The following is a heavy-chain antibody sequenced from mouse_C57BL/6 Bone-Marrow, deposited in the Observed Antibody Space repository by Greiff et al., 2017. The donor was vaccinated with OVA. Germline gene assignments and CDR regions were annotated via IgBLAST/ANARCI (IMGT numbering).Heavy chain of an antibody. CDR2: IDPSDSYT. Sequence: VQLQQPGAELVMPGASVKLSCKASGYTFTSYWMHWVKQRPGPGLEWIGEIDPSDSYTTYNQKFKGKSTLTVDKSSSTAYMQLSSLTSEDSAVYDCARDTLCPFDYWGQGTTLTVSS. CDR3: ARDTLCPFDY. V-gene: IGHV1-69*01. D-gene: IGHD6-5*01. J-gene: IGHJ2*01. CDR1: GYTFTSYW.